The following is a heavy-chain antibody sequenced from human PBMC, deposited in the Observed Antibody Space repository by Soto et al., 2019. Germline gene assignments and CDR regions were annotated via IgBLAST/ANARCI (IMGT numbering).Heavy chain of an antibody. CDR2: ISPGSRYP. Sequence: GGSLRLSGAACGFTFGDSYISWIRQAPGKGLEWLSYISPGSRYPAYADSVKGRFTISRDNAKRSLYLQMMSLTAEDTAIYYCLRGRGGGRLDPLGQGTMVTFSS. CDR3: LRGRGGGRLDP. J-gene: IGHJ5*02. D-gene: IGHD2-15*01. V-gene: IGHV3-11*06. CDR1: GFTFGDSY.